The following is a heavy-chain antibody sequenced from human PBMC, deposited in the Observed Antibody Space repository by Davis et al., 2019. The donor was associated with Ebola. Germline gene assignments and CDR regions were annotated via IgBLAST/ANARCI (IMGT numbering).Heavy chain of an antibody. V-gene: IGHV1-8*01. J-gene: IGHJ4*02. Sequence: AASVKVSCKASGYTFTSYDVNWVRQATGQGLEWMGWMNPNSGNTGYAQKFQGRVTMTRNTSITTAYMELISLRSEDTAVYYCVRVAVPYYDFWSGASPSEDYWGQGTLVTVSS. D-gene: IGHD3-3*01. CDR1: GYTFTSYD. CDR2: MNPNSGNT. CDR3: VRVAVPYYDFWSGASPSEDY.